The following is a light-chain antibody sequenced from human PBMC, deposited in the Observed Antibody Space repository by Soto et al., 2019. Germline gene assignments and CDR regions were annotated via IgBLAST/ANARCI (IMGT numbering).Light chain of an antibody. J-gene: IGKJ1*01. CDR1: QRINTR. Sequence: DIQMTQSPSPLSASVRDRVTITWRASQRINTRLAWSQQKSGTAPKVLIHKASSLQSGVPLRFSGSGSGTEFPLISSSQQPDGFAIYLCHLYNAFSPWTFGQGTKVETK. V-gene: IGKV1-5*03. CDR2: KAS. CDR3: HLYNAFSPWT.